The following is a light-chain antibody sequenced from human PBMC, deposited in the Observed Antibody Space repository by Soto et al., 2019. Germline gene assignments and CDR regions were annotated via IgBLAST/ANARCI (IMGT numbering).Light chain of an antibody. CDR2: KAS. J-gene: IGKJ2*01. V-gene: IGKV1-5*03. CDR1: QSISNW. CDR3: QQYNSYWYT. Sequence: DIQMTQSPSTLSASVGARVTITCRASQSISNWLAWYQQKPGKAPKLLIYKASTLESGVPSRVSGSGSGTEFTLTISSLQPDDLATYFCQQYNSYWYTFGKGTKLDIK.